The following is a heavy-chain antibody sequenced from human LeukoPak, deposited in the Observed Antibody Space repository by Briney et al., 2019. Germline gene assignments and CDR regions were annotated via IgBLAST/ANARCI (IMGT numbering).Heavy chain of an antibody. CDR1: GFIVSSNY. D-gene: IGHD5-12*01. CDR2: ISYDGSNK. J-gene: IGHJ3*02. Sequence: GGSLRLSCAASGFIVSSNYMSWVRQAPGKGLEWVAVISYDGSNKYYADSVKGRFTISRDNSKNSLYLQMNSLRAEDTAVYYCARAGDSGYDYGAFDIWGQGTMVTVSS. V-gene: IGHV3-30*03. CDR3: ARAGDSGYDYGAFDI.